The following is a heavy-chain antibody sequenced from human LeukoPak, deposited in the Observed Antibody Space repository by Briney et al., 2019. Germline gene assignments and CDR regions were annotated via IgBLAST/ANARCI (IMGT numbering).Heavy chain of an antibody. CDR2: IWNDGSNK. D-gene: IGHD3-22*01. CDR3: ARIHSLYYYDSSGYGAFDI. J-gene: IGHJ3*02. CDR1: GFTFSNYW. V-gene: IGHV3-33*08. Sequence: PGGSLRLSCAASGFTFSNYWVHWVRQAPGKGLEWVAVIWNDGSNKYYADSVKGRFTISRDNSKNTLYLQMNSLRAEDTAVYYCARIHSLYYYDSSGYGAFDIWGQGTMVTVSS.